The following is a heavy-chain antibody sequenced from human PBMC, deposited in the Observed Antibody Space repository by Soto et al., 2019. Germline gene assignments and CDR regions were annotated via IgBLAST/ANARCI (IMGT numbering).Heavy chain of an antibody. D-gene: IGHD3-3*01. CDR3: ARDPAIGVIPPTTPSYGMDV. J-gene: IGHJ6*02. V-gene: IGHV3-30-3*01. CDR1: GFTFSSYA. Sequence: PGGSLRLSXAASGFTFSSYAMHWVRQAPGKGLEWVAVIYYDGSNKYYADSVKGRFTISRDNSKNTLYLQMDRLRIEDTAVFYCARDPAIGVIPPTTPSYGMDVWGQGTTVTVSS. CDR2: IYYDGSNK.